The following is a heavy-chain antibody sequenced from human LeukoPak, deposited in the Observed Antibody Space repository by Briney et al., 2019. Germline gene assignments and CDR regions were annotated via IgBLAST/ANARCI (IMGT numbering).Heavy chain of an antibody. J-gene: IGHJ4*02. D-gene: IGHD2-2*01. CDR3: AALGVPAATYYFDY. V-gene: IGHV3-30*02. Sequence: GGSLRLSCAASGFTFSTYGMHWVRQAPGKGLEWVAFIRYDGSNKYYADSVKGRFTISRDNSKNTVYLQMNSLRAEDTAVYYCAALGVPAATYYFDYWGQGTLVTVSS. CDR2: IRYDGSNK. CDR1: GFTFSTYG.